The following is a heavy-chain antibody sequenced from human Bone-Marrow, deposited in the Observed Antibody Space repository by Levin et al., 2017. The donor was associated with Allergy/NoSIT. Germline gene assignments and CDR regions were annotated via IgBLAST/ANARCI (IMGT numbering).Heavy chain of an antibody. CDR3: ARDIYYDTRGRVDYYYGMDV. D-gene: IGHD3-22*01. J-gene: IGHJ6*02. CDR2: ISAYNGNT. V-gene: IGHV1-18*01. CDR1: GYTFTRYG. Sequence: GASVKVSCKASGYTFTRYGITWVRQAPGQGLEWMGWISAYNGNTNYVQKLQGRVTMTTDTSTSTAYMELRSLRSDDTAVYYCARDIYYDTRGRVDYYYGMDVWGQGTTVTVSS.